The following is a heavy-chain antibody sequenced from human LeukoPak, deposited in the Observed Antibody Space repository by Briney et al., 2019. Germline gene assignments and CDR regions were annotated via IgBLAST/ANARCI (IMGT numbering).Heavy chain of an antibody. CDR3: ARDSARLRPHDGFDI. D-gene: IGHD4-17*01. J-gene: IGHJ3*02. V-gene: IGHV3-30*04. CDR2: ISYDGSNK. Sequence: PGGSLRLSCAASGFTFSSYAMHWVRQAPGKGLEWVAVISYDGSNKYYADSVKGRFTISRDNSKNTLYLQMNSLRTEDTAVYYCARDSARLRPHDGFDIWGQGTMVTVSS. CDR1: GFTFSSYA.